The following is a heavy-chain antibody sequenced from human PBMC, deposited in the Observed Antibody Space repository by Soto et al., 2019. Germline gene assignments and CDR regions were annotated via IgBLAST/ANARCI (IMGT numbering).Heavy chain of an antibody. CDR1: GGSFSGYY. V-gene: IGHV4-34*01. D-gene: IGHD4-17*01. CDR2: INHSGST. J-gene: IGHJ6*03. Sequence: SETLSLTCAVYGGSFSGYYWSWIRQPPGKGLEWIGEINHSGSTNYNPSLKSRVTISVDTSKNQFSLKLSSVTAADTAVYYCARGGPYRQGHTTVTTPFRSFRYYYMDVWGKGTTVTVSS. CDR3: ARGGPYRQGHTTVTTPFRSFRYYYMDV.